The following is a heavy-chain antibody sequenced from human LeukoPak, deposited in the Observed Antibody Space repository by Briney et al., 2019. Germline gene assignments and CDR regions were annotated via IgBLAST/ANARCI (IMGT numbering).Heavy chain of an antibody. V-gene: IGHV3-23*01. CDR3: ARRAHEGTGFFLYFDC. Sequence: PGGSLRLSCAASAFTFSSYSMSWVRQAPGRGLEWVSAITAAGGTFYTDSVKGRFTISRDNSKNTLSLQMDSLTAEDTAVYYCARRAHEGTGFFLYFDCWGQGTLVSVSS. J-gene: IGHJ4*02. CDR1: AFTFSSYS. D-gene: IGHD3/OR15-3a*01. CDR2: ITAAGGT.